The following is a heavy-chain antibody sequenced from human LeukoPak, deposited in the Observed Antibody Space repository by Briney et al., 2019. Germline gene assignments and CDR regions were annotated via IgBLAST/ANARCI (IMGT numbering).Heavy chain of an antibody. J-gene: IGHJ3*02. V-gene: IGHV3-23*01. CDR1: GFTFSSYA. CDR3: ATPYSGSYLPLPPDAFDI. D-gene: IGHD1-26*01. CDR2: ISGSGGST. Sequence: PGGSLRLSCAASGFTFSSYAMSWVRQAPGKGLEWVSAISGSGGSTYYADSVKGRFTISRDNSKNTLYLQMNSLRAEDTAVYYCATPYSGSYLPLPPDAFDIWGQGTMVTVSS.